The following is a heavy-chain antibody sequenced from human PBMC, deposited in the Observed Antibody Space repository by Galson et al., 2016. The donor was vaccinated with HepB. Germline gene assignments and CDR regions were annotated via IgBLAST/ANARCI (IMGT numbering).Heavy chain of an antibody. Sequence: SVKVSCKASGYTFTGYYIHWVRQAPGQGLEWMGWINPNKGDTNYAQKFQGRVTMTLDTSIAIVYMELSRLRSDDTAVYYCARRRHWEYAFDNWGQGTLVTVSS. D-gene: IGHD1-26*01. CDR2: INPNKGDT. V-gene: IGHV1-2*02. J-gene: IGHJ3*02. CDR1: GYTFTGYY. CDR3: ARRRHWEYAFDN.